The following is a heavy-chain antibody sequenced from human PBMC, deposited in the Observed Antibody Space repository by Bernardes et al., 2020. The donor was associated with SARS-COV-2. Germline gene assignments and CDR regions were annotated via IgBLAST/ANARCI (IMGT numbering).Heavy chain of an antibody. D-gene: IGHD3-10*01. CDR1: GFSFSSFA. J-gene: IGHJ5*02. CDR3: AKGLSLDYGSGNYLPPARPNWFDP. Sequence: GGSLRLSCAASGFSFSSFAMSWVRQPPGKGLEWVSGISGSGGRTYYADSVKGQFTISRDNFNNMVHLQMNSLGAEDTAIYYCAKGLSLDYGSGNYLPPARPNWFDPWGQGTLVTVSS. V-gene: IGHV3-23*01. CDR2: ISGSGGRT.